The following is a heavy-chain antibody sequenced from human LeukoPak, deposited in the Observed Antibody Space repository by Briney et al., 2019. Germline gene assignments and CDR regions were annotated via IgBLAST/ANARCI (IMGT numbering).Heavy chain of an antibody. CDR2: IWYDGSIK. J-gene: IGHJ4*02. Sequence: PGGSLRLSCAASGFSFSHYGMHWVRQAPGKGLEWVAVIWYDGSIKYYGDSVKGRFTISRDNPKNTLYLQMNSLRAEDTAVYYCARDRCTNGVCYYDYWGQGTLVTVSS. D-gene: IGHD2-8*01. V-gene: IGHV3-33*01. CDR3: ARDRCTNGVCYYDY. CDR1: GFSFSHYG.